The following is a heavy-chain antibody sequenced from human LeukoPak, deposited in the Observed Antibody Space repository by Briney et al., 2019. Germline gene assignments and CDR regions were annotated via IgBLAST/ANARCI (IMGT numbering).Heavy chain of an antibody. CDR2: IGWNSAII. Sequence: GGSLRLSCAASGFTYDDYAMHWVREAPGKGLEWVSAIGWNSAIIGYADSVKGRFTISRDNAKNSLFLQMNSLRAEDTALYYCVRAGGSGSFYYYYMDVWGKGTTVTVSS. CDR1: GFTYDDYA. D-gene: IGHD3-10*01. V-gene: IGHV3-9*01. CDR3: VRAGGSGSFYYYYMDV. J-gene: IGHJ6*03.